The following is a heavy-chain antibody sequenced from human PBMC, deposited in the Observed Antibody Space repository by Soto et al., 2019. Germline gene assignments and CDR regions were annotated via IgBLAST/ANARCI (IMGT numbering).Heavy chain of an antibody. CDR3: TRLGSLLQPIDF. CDR1: GYTFTNYW. V-gene: IGHV5-51*01. CDR2: IFPRDSDT. D-gene: IGHD4-4*01. J-gene: IGHJ4*02. Sequence: GESLKISCQASGYTFTNYWIGWVRQMPGGGLEWMGLIFPRDSDTRYSPSFEGQVTISTDNSIATAYLQWSSLEASDTAIYFCTRLGSLLQPIDFWGQGTTVTVYS.